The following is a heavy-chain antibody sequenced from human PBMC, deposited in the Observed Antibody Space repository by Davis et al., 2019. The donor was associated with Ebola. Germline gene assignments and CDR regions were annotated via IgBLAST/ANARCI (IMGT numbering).Heavy chain of an antibody. CDR2: IKADGSAK. V-gene: IGHV3-7*01. D-gene: IGHD1-26*01. CDR3: ARWASVGY. CDR1: GFTFSSSW. Sequence: GESLKISCAAPGFTFSSSWMTWVRQAPEKGLEWVATIKADGSAKYYVDSVKGRFTISRDNVKNSLYLQMDSLRAEDTAVYDCARWASVGYWGQGTLVTVSS. J-gene: IGHJ4*02.